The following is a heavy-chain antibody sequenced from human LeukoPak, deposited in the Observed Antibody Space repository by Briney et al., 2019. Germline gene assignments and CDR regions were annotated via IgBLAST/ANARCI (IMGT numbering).Heavy chain of an antibody. CDR1: GFTFSTSW. CDR3: ARDQYSSTWYRGAFDI. D-gene: IGHD6-13*01. Sequence: GGSLRLSCAASGFTFSTSWMHWFRQAPGRGLVWVSRIKSDGSSTTCADSVKGRFTISRDNAKNTLYLQMNSLRAEDTAVYYCARDQYSSTWYRGAFDIWGQGTMVAVSS. J-gene: IGHJ3*02. V-gene: IGHV3-74*01. CDR2: IKSDGSST.